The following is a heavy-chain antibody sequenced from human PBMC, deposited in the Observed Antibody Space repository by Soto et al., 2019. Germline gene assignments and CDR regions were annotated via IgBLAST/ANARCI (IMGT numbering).Heavy chain of an antibody. CDR2: INPNSGGT. D-gene: IGHD1-1*01. CDR3: AREVGDEVPIHYYYGMDV. J-gene: IGHJ6*02. V-gene: IGHV1-2*04. CDR1: GYTFSGYY. Sequence: AASVKVSCKASGYTFSGYYMHWVRQAPGQGLEWMGWINPNSGGTNYAQKFQGWVTMTRDTSISTAYMELSRLRSDDTAVYYCAREVGDEVPIHYYYGMDVWGQGTTVTVSS.